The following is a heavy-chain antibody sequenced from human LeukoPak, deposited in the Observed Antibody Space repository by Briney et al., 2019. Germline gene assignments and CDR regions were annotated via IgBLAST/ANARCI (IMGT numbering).Heavy chain of an antibody. Sequence: RPSQTLSLTCTVSGGSISSGGYCWSWIRQHPGKGLEWIGYIYYSGSTYYNPSLKSRVTISVDTSKNQFSLKLSSVTAADTAVYYCARVHAAGTSGLYDAFDIWGQGTMVTVSS. CDR3: ARVHAAGTSGLYDAFDI. CDR2: IYYSGST. D-gene: IGHD6-13*01. J-gene: IGHJ3*02. V-gene: IGHV4-31*03. CDR1: GGSISSGGYC.